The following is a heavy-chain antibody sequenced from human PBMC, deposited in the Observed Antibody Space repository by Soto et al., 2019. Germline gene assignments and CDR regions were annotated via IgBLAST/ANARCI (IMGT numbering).Heavy chain of an antibody. V-gene: IGHV2-5*02. J-gene: IGHJ4*02. D-gene: IGHD6-19*01. CDR1: GFSLTTPGVG. CDR3: AHRIPVPGTFDY. CDR2: IYWDDDK. Sequence: QITLKESGPTLVKPTQTLTVTCTFSGFSLTTPGVGVGWIRQPPGKALEWLALIYWDDDKRYSSSLKSRLTITKDSSKNQVVLTMTNMDPVDTATYFCAHRIPVPGTFDYWGQGTLVTVSS.